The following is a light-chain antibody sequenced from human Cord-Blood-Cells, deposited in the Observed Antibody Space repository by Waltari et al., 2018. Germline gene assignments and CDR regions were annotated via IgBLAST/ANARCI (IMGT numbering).Light chain of an antibody. CDR1: QGISSY. V-gene: IGKV1-8*01. CDR2: AAS. Sequence: AIRMTQSPSSLSASTGDRVTITCRASQGISSYLAWYQQKPGKAPKLLSYAASTLQSGVPSRFSGSGSGTDFTLTISCLQSEDFATYYCQQYYSYPITFGQGTRLEIK. CDR3: QQYYSYPIT. J-gene: IGKJ5*01.